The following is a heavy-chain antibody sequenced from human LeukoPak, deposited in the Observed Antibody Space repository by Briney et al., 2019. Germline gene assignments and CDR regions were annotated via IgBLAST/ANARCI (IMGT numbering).Heavy chain of an antibody. J-gene: IGHJ6*03. Sequence: GGSLRLSCAASGFTFSRDWMNWVRQAPGKGLEWVANINQDGSQKYYVDSVKGRFTISRDNSKNTLYLQMNSLKGDDTAVYYCAKDSAFYYIDVWGKGTTVIISS. V-gene: IGHV3-7*01. CDR3: AKDSAFYYIDV. CDR2: INQDGSQK. D-gene: IGHD3-10*01. CDR1: GFTFSRDW.